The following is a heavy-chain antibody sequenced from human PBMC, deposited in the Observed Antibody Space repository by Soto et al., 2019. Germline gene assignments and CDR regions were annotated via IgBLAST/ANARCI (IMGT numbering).Heavy chain of an antibody. CDR3: AKAIVRGVIIFDY. V-gene: IGHV3-23*01. CDR1: GFTFSSYA. J-gene: IGHJ4*02. CDR2: ISGSGGST. Sequence: PGGSLRLSSAASGFTFSSYAMSWVRQAPGKGLEWVSAISGSGGSTYYADSVKGRFTISRDNSKNTLYLQMNSLRAEDTAVYYCAKAIVRGVIIFDYWGQRTLVTVSS. D-gene: IGHD3-10*01.